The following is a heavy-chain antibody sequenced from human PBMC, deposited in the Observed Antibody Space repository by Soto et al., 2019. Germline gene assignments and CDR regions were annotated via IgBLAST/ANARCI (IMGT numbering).Heavy chain of an antibody. CDR1: GFTFSGNA. CDR3: AKLIGPTGGY. V-gene: IGHV3-23*01. CDR2: ISASGDNT. J-gene: IGHJ4*02. Sequence: GSLRLSCAASGFTFSGNAMSWVRQAQGKGLEWVSSISASGDNTYYADSVKGRFTISRDNSKDTLYLQMNTLRADDTAVYYCAKLIGPTGGYWGQGTLVT. D-gene: IGHD4-17*01.